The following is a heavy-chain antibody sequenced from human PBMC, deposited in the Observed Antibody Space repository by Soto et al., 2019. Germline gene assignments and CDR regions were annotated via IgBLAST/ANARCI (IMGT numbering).Heavy chain of an antibody. CDR3: TRDQNYDFWSGPKDFDY. Sequence: GGSLRLSCTASGFTFGDYAMSRFRQAPGKGLEWVGFIRSKAYGGTTEYAASVKGRFTISRDDSKSIAYLQMNSLKTEDTAVYYCTRDQNYDFWSGPKDFDYWGQGTLVTVSS. CDR2: IRSKAYGGTT. D-gene: IGHD3-3*01. CDR1: GFTFGDYA. J-gene: IGHJ4*02. V-gene: IGHV3-49*03.